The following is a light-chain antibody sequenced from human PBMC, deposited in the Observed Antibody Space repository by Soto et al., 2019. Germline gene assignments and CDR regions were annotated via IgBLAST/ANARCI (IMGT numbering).Light chain of an antibody. V-gene: IGKV2-40*01. Sequence: DIVLTQTPLSLPVTPGEPASISCRSSQSLLDSADGNTYLDWYLQKAGQSPQLLIHTLSYRASGVTGRFSGRESGTNFTLKISRVEAEDVGIYYCMQRVEFPFTFGPGTKVDIK. CDR1: QSLLDSADGNTY. CDR2: TLS. CDR3: MQRVEFPFT. J-gene: IGKJ3*01.